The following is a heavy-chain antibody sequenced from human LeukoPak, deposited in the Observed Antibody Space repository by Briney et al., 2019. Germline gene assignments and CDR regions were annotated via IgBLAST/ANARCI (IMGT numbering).Heavy chain of an antibody. CDR3: ARGSRQDTYGRELDS. CDR1: GYTFTIYG. Sequence: GASVKVSCKTSGYTFTIYGINWVRQAPGQGLEWMGWISGYSANTDYAPRLQGRVTMTTDTSTSTAYMELRSLRSDDTAVYYCARGSRQDTYGRELDSWGQGTLVTVPS. D-gene: IGHD5-18*01. CDR2: ISGYSANT. V-gene: IGHV1-18*01. J-gene: IGHJ4*02.